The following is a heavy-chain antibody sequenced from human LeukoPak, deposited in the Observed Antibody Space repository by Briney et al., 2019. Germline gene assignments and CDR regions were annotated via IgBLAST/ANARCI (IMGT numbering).Heavy chain of an antibody. D-gene: IGHD3-10*01. CDR3: AREVTMVRGVISNYMDV. J-gene: IGHJ6*03. V-gene: IGHV4-59*01. CDR1: GGSISSYY. Sequence: SETLSLTCTVSGGSISSYYWSWIRQPPGKGLEWIGYIYYSGSTNYNPSLKSRATISVDTSKNQFSLKLSSVTAADTAVYYCAREVTMVRGVISNYMDVWGKGTTVTVSS. CDR2: IYYSGST.